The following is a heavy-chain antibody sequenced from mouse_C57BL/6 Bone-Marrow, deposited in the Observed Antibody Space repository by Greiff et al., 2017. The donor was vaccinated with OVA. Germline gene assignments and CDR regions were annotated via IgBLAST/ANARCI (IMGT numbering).Heavy chain of an antibody. CDR2: IYPGDGDT. Sequence: VQLQQSGAELVKPGASVKISCKASGYAFSSYWMHWVKQRPGKGLEWIGQIYPGDGDTNYNGKFKGKATLTADKSSSTAYMQLRSLTSEDSAVYFCARGPSSYGYWGQGTTLTVSS. CDR3: ARGPSSYGY. D-gene: IGHD1-1*01. V-gene: IGHV1-80*01. J-gene: IGHJ2*01. CDR1: GYAFSSYW.